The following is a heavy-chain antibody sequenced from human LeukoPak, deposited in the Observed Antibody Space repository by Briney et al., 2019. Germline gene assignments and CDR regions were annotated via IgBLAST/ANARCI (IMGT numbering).Heavy chain of an antibody. J-gene: IGHJ6*02. CDR1: GGSISSYY. Sequence: PSETLSLTCTVSGGSISSYYWSWIRQPAGKGLEWIGRIYTSGSTNYNPSLKSRVTISADASKNQLSLNLSSVTAADTAVYYCARLGISMVRGVMSYGMDVWGQGTTVTVSS. V-gene: IGHV4-4*07. D-gene: IGHD3-10*01. CDR2: IYTSGST. CDR3: ARLGISMVRGVMSYGMDV.